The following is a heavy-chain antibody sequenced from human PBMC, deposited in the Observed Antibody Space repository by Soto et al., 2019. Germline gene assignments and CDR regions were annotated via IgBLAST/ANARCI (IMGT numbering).Heavy chain of an antibody. J-gene: IGHJ5*02. D-gene: IGHD3-16*01. Sequence: QITLKESGPTLVKPTQTLTLTCTFSGFSLSTSGVGVGWIRQPPGKALEWLALIYWDDDKRYSPSLKSRLTITKDTSKNQVVLTMTNMDPVDTATYYCAHRRGTYYDYIWGSSGGQDWFDPWGPGTLVTVSS. V-gene: IGHV2-5*02. CDR2: IYWDDDK. CDR3: AHRRGTYYDYIWGSSGGQDWFDP. CDR1: GFSLSTSGVG.